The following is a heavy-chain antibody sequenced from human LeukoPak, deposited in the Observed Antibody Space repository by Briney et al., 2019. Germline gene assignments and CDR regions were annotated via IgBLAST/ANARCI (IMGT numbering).Heavy chain of an antibody. CDR3: AILHYYASSGYGSY. V-gene: IGHV4-4*02. J-gene: IGHJ4*02. Sequence: SETLSLTCAVSGGSISSSNWWSWVRQPPGKGLEWIGEIYHSGSTNYNPSLKSRVTISVDKSKNQFSLKLSSVTASDTAVYYCAILHYYASSGYGSYWGQGTLVTVSS. CDR1: GGSISSSNW. D-gene: IGHD3-22*01. CDR2: IYHSGST.